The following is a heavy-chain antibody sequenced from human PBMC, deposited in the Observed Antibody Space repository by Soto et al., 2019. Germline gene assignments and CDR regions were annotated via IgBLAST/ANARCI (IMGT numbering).Heavy chain of an antibody. CDR3: ARVRKQLVRGFDP. CDR1: GGSFSGYY. J-gene: IGHJ5*02. V-gene: IGHV4-34*01. CDR2: INHSGST. Sequence: SETLSLTCAVYGGSFSGYYWIWIRQPPGKGLEWIGEINHSGSTNYNPSLKSRVTISVDTSKNQFSLKLSSVTAADTAVYYCARVRKQLVRGFDPWGQGTLVTVSS. D-gene: IGHD6-13*01.